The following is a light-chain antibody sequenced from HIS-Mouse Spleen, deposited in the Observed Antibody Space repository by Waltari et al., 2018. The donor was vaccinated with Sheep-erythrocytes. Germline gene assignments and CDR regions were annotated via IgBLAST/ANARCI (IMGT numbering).Light chain of an antibody. J-gene: IGLJ1*01. Sequence: LTQPRSVSGPPGQSVTISCTGTSSDVGGYNYVSWYQQHPGKAPKLMIYDVSKRPSGVPDRFSGSKSGNTASLTISGLQAEDEADYYCCSYAGSYNHVFATGTKVTVL. CDR3: CSYAGSYNHV. V-gene: IGLV2-11*01. CDR2: DVS. CDR1: SSDVGGYNY.